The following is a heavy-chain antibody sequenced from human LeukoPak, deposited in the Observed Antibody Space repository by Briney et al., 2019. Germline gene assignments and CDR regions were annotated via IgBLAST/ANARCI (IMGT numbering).Heavy chain of an antibody. V-gene: IGHV3-23*01. CDR2: ISGSGGST. CDR3: ARGIGTGRQPFDY. Sequence: GGSLRLSCAASGFTFSSYAMSWVRQAPGKGLEWVSAISGSGGSTYYADSVKGRFTISRDNAKNSLYLQMNSLRAEDTAVYYCARGIGTGRQPFDYWGQGTLVTVSS. CDR1: GFTFSSYA. J-gene: IGHJ4*02. D-gene: IGHD1-1*01.